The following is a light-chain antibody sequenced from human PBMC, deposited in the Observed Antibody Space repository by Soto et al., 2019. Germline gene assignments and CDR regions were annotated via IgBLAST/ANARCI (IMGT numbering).Light chain of an antibody. J-gene: IGKJ2*01. CDR2: DAY. Sequence: DIQMTQSPSSLSASVGDRVTITCQASQDISRSLNWYQQKPGKAPKVLIYDAYTLERGVPSRFSGSGSGTDFTFTISSLQPEDIATYYCQQYDILSYTFGQGTKVDIK. V-gene: IGKV1-33*01. CDR1: QDISRS. CDR3: QQYDILSYT.